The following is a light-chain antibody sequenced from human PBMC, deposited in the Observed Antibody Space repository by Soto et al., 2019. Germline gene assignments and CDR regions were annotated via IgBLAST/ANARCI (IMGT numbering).Light chain of an antibody. CDR3: ETWDSNTRV. Sequence: QSVLTQSSSASASLGSSVKLTCTLSSGHSSYIIAWYQQQPGKAPRYLMTLEGSGSYNKGSGVPDRFSGSSSGADRYLTISNLQFEDEADYYCETWDSNTRVFGGGTKLTVL. CDR1: SGHSSYI. V-gene: IGLV4-60*02. J-gene: IGLJ3*02. CDR2: LEGSGSY.